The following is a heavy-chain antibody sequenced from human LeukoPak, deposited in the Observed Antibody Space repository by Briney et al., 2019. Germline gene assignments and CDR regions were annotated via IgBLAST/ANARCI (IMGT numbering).Heavy chain of an antibody. CDR3: TILKVDTAMVYYYYGMDV. D-gene: IGHD5-18*01. V-gene: IGHV1-24*01. CDR2: FDPEDGET. Sequence: ASVKVSCKVSGYTLTELSMHWVRQAPGKGLEWMGGFDPEDGETIYAQKFQGRVTMTEDTSTDTAYMELSSLRSEDTAVYYCTILKVDTAMVYYYYGMDVWGQGTTVTVSS. CDR1: GYTLTELS. J-gene: IGHJ6*02.